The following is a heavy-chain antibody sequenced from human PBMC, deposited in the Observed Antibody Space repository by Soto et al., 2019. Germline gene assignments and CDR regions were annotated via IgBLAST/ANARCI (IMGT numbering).Heavy chain of an antibody. CDR2: IYHSGAT. CDR3: ARVPLWGSGNYYVQY. J-gene: IGHJ4*02. V-gene: IGHV4-31*03. Sequence: SETLSLTCTVSGGSVSSGGFYWTWIRLHPGKGLEWIGYIYHSGATYYNPSLKSRLTISVDTSKNQFSLNLSSVTAADTAVYYCARVPLWGSGNYYVQYWGQGSLVTVSS. D-gene: IGHD3-10*01. CDR1: GGSVSSGGFY.